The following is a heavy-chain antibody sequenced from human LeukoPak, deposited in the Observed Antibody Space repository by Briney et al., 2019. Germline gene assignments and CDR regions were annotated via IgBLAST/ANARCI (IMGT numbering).Heavy chain of an antibody. D-gene: IGHD6-25*01. CDR3: VRVLYRGSSSRGWIDF. CDR1: GGSISNYY. J-gene: IGHJ4*02. V-gene: IGHV4-59*01. Sequence: SETLSLTCTVSGGSISNYYWSWIRQPAGKGLEWMGYIYDSGSTSYNPSLESRVTISIDTSKNQFSLKLTSVTTADTGVYYCVRVLYRGSSSRGWIDFWGQGTLVTVSS. CDR2: IYDSGST.